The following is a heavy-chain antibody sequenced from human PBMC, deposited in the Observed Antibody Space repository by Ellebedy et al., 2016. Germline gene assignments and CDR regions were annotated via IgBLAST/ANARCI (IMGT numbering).Heavy chain of an antibody. D-gene: IGHD5-12*01. Sequence: ASVKVSCKASGYTFTSYGISWVRQAPGQGLEWMGWISAYNGNTNYAQKLQGRVTMTTDTSTSTAYMELSSLRSEDTAVYYCATFGSIWGYDLDPTLDYWGQGTLVTVSS. CDR3: ATFGSIWGYDLDPTLDY. CDR1: GYTFTSYG. V-gene: IGHV1-18*01. CDR2: ISAYNGNT. J-gene: IGHJ4*02.